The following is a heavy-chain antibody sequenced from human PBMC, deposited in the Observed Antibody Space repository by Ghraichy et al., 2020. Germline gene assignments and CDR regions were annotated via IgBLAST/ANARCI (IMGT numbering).Heavy chain of an antibody. Sequence: ETLSLTCAASGFTFSNYWMSWVRQAPGKGLELVANINQGGTVKRYVDSVKGRFAISRDNAKNSMYLQMNSLRVEDTAVYYCVGSGAATDWGQGTLVTVSS. CDR2: INQGGTVK. D-gene: IGHD1-26*01. V-gene: IGHV3-7*03. CDR1: GFTFSNYW. CDR3: VGSGAATD. J-gene: IGHJ4*02.